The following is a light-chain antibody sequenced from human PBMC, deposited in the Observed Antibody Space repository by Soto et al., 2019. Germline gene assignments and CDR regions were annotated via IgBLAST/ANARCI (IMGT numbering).Light chain of an antibody. CDR1: QSVSSY. V-gene: IGKV3-11*01. Sequence: EIVLTQSPATLSLSRGGRATVSCRASQSVSSYLAWYQQKPGQAPRLLIYDASNRATGIPARFSGSGSGTDFTLTISSLEPEDFAVYYCQQRSNWPPTFGQGTKVDIK. J-gene: IGKJ1*01. CDR3: QQRSNWPPT. CDR2: DAS.